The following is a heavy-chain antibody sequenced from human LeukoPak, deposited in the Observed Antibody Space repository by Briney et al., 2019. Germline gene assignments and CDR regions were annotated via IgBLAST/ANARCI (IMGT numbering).Heavy chain of an antibody. J-gene: IGHJ6*03. Sequence: ASVKVSCKASDYTFTSYGINWVRQAPGQGLEWMGWISGYNGNTNYAQEFQGRVTMTTDTSTSTAYMELRSLRSDDTAVYYCAKDLSRVKSYDFLQRARSHYYYMDVWGKGTTVTVSS. CDR3: AKDLSRVKSYDFLQRARSHYYYMDV. CDR2: ISGYNGNT. D-gene: IGHD3/OR15-3a*01. CDR1: DYTFTSYG. V-gene: IGHV1-18*01.